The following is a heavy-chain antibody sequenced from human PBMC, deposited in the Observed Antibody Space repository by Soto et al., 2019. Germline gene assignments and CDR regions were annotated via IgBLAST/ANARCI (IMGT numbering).Heavy chain of an antibody. CDR3: ARDLPDRRHPSSGYDY. J-gene: IGHJ4*02. CDR2: ISSSSSYT. Sequence: QVQLVESGGGLVKPGGSLRLSCAASGFTFSDYYMSWIRQAPGKGLEWVSYISSSSSYTNYADSVKGRFTISRDNAKNSLYLQMNSLRAEDTAVYYCARDLPDRRHPSSGYDYWGQGTLVTVSS. V-gene: IGHV3-11*06. D-gene: IGHD3-22*01. CDR1: GFTFSDYY.